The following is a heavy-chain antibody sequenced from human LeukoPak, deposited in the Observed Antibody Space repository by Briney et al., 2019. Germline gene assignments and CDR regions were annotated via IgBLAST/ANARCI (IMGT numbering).Heavy chain of an antibody. D-gene: IGHD6-19*01. V-gene: IGHV3-7*05. CDR2: IKQDGREK. CDR3: AGGQGWLADY. CDR1: GLTLSRFW. J-gene: IGHJ4*02. Sequence: GSLRLSCAASGLTLSRFWINWVRQAPGKGLEWVANIKQDGREKYYVDSVKGRFTISRDNAKNSVYFQMNSLRAEDTAVYYCAGGQGWLADYWGQGTLVTVSS.